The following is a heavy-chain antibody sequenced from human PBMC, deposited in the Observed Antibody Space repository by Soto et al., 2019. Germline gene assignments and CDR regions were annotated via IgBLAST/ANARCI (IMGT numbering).Heavy chain of an antibody. CDR1: GFTLGSHR. J-gene: IGHJ5*02. CDR2: IDTDGGGT. Sequence: DVQLVESGGGLVQPGGSLRVSCAASGFTLGSHRIHWVRQPPGKGLEWVSRIDTDGGGTSYADSVKGRFTISTDNANYTVYLQRNGLRAEDAAVYYCATVFDLWGQGTLVTVSS. CDR3: ATVFDL. V-gene: IGHV3-74*01.